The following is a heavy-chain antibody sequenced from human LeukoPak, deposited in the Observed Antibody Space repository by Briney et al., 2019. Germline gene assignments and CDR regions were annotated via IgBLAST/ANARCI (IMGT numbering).Heavy chain of an antibody. Sequence: PSQTLSLTCTVSGGPISSGSYYWSWIRQPAGKGLEWVGRIYTSGSTNYNPSLKSRVTISVDTSKNQFSLKLSSVTAADTAVYYCARGRTVTTALGYYYYYMDVWGKGTTVTVSS. V-gene: IGHV4-61*02. CDR1: GGPISSGSYY. D-gene: IGHD4-11*01. CDR3: ARGRTVTTALGYYYYYMDV. CDR2: IYTSGST. J-gene: IGHJ6*03.